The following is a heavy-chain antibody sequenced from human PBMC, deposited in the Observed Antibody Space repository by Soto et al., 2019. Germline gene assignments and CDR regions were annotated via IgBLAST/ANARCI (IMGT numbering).Heavy chain of an antibody. CDR2: LYNSGST. CDR3: ARLEYSTSYRDY. CDR1: GGYVSSGSYY. Sequence: SETLSLTCTVSGGYVSSGSYYWSWIRQPPGKGLEWIGYLYNSGSTSYNPSLKSRVTISVDTSKNQFSLKLSSVTAADTAVYYCARLEYSTSYRDYWGEGTLVNVSS. J-gene: IGHJ4*02. V-gene: IGHV4-61*01. D-gene: IGHD6-6*01.